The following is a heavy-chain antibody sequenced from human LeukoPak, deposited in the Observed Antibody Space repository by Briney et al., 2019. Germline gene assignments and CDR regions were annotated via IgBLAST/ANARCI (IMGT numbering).Heavy chain of an antibody. Sequence: PSETLSLTYAVYGGSFSGYYWSWIRQPPGKGLEWIGEINHSGSTNYNPSLKSRVTISVDTSKNQFSLKLSSVTAADTAVYYCARGREVVVPAAYDYWGQGTLVTVSS. V-gene: IGHV4-34*01. D-gene: IGHD2-2*01. CDR2: INHSGST. CDR3: ARGREVVVPAAYDY. CDR1: GGSFSGYY. J-gene: IGHJ4*02.